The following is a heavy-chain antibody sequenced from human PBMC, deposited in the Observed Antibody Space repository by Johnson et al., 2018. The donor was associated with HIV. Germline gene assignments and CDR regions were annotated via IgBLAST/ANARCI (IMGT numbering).Heavy chain of an antibody. J-gene: IGHJ3*02. V-gene: IGHV3-30*04. CDR3: ARAELPDAFDI. Sequence: QVQLMESGGGVVQPGRSLRLSCAASGFTFSSYAMHWVRQAPGKGLEWVAVISYDGSNKYYADSVKGRFTISRDNSKNTLYLQMNSLRGEDTAVYYCARAELPDAFDIWGQGTMVTVSS. D-gene: IGHD1-7*01. CDR2: ISYDGSNK. CDR1: GFTFSSYA.